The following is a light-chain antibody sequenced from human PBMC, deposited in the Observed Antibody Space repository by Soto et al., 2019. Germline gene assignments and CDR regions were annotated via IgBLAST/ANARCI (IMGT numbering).Light chain of an antibody. CDR3: QQYGSSLGVT. J-gene: IGKJ4*01. Sequence: EIVLTHSPGTLSFSPVERATLSCRASQSVSSSYLDWYQQKPGQAHRLLIYCASSRATGIPDRFSGSGSGTDFTLTISRLEPEDFAVYYCQQYGSSLGVTFGGGTKVDNK. CDR2: CAS. CDR1: QSVSSSY. V-gene: IGKV3-20*01.